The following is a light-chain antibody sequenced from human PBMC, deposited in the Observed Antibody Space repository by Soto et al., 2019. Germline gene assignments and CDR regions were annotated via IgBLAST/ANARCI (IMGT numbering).Light chain of an antibody. V-gene: IGLV2-14*01. CDR3: SSYTNINTRACV. J-gene: IGLJ1*01. Sequence: QSALTQPASVSGSPGQSITISCTGTSGDIGSYNRVYWYQQHPGKAPKLIIYEVTDRPSGVSNRFSGSKSGNTASLTISGLQAEDEAEYYCSSYTNINTRACVFGTGTQLTVL. CDR2: EVT. CDR1: SGDIGSYNR.